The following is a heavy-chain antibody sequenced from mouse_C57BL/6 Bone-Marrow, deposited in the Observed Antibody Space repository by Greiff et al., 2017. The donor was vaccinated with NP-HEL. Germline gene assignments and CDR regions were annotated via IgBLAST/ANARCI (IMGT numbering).Heavy chain of an antibody. J-gene: IGHJ2*01. V-gene: IGHV3-6*01. D-gene: IGHD2-10*02. Sequence: VQLKESGPGLVKPSQSLSLTCSVTGYSITSGYYWNWIRRFPGNKLEWVGSISYDGSNNYNPSLKNRISITRDTSKNQFFLKLNSVTAEDTATYYCARAYGNYLDYWGQGTTLTVSS. CDR1: GYSITSGYY. CDR3: ARAYGNYLDY. CDR2: ISYDGSN.